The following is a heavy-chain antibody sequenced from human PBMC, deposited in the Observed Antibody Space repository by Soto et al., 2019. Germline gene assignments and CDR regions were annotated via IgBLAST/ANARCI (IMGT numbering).Heavy chain of an antibody. J-gene: IGHJ4*02. D-gene: IGHD3-16*01. V-gene: IGHV1-8*01. CDR3: AETPPKGGLFHY. CDR1: GDTFTNYD. Sequence: QVQLVQSGAEVKKPGASVKVSCKASGDTFTNYDINWFRQATGQGLEWMGWMSPNTGNTGYAQKYHDRVTLTRTPSISTAHSELSGILSEDTAVYYCAETPPKGGLFHYWGQGTLVTVSS. CDR2: MSPNTGNT.